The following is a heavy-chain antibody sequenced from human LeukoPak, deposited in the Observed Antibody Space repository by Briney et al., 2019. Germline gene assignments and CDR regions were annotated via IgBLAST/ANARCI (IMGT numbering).Heavy chain of an antibody. Sequence: SETLSLTCAVFGGSFSGYYWSWIRQPPGKGLEWIGYIYYSGSTNYNPSLKSRVTISVDTSKNQFSLKLSSVTAADTAVYYCARWAYYYDSSGYYSFFDYWGQGTLVTVSS. V-gene: IGHV4-59*01. CDR2: IYYSGST. CDR3: ARWAYYYDSSGYYSFFDY. D-gene: IGHD3-22*01. J-gene: IGHJ4*02. CDR1: GGSFSGYY.